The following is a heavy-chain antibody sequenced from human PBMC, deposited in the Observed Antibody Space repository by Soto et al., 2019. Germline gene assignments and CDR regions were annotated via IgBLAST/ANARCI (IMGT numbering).Heavy chain of an antibody. Sequence: QVQLQQWGAGLLKPSETLSLTCAVSGESFSGYYWSWIRQSPGKGLEWIAEINHSGSTNYNPSLKSRVTVSVDTSKNQFSLKLSSVTAADTAVYYCARKTGVRYYFEYWGQGMLITVSS. D-gene: IGHD3-10*01. J-gene: IGHJ4*02. V-gene: IGHV4-34*01. CDR2: INHSGST. CDR3: ARKTGVRYYFEY. CDR1: GESFSGYY.